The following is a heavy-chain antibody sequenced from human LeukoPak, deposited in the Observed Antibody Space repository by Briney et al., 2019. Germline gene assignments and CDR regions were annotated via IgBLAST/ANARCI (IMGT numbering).Heavy chain of an antibody. J-gene: IGHJ6*02. V-gene: IGHV3-30*18. Sequence: GGSLRLSCAASGFTFSSYGMHWVRQAPGKGLEWVAVISYDGSNKYYADSVKGRFTISRDNSKNTLYLQMNSLRAEDTAVCCCAKDSGYDFWSGYYSGYYYYGMDVWGQGTTVTVSS. CDR2: ISYDGSNK. CDR1: GFTFSSYG. CDR3: AKDSGYDFWSGYYSGYYYYGMDV. D-gene: IGHD3-3*01.